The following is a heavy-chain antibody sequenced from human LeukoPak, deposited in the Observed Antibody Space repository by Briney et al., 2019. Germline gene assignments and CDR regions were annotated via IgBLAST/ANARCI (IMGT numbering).Heavy chain of an antibody. V-gene: IGHV4-61*02. CDR1: GGSISSGSYY. CDR2: IYTSGST. J-gene: IGHJ5*02. D-gene: IGHD3-10*01. Sequence: SSETLSLTCTVSGGSISSGSYYWSWIRQPAGKGLEWIGRIYTSGSTNYNPSLKSRVTISVDTSKNQFSLKLSSVTAADTAVYYCARHRWGVRGHNWFDPWGQGTLVTVSS. CDR3: ARHRWGVRGHNWFDP.